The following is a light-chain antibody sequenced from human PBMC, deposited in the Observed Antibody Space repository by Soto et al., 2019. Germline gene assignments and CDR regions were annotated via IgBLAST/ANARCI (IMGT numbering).Light chain of an antibody. CDR1: QSITNW. CDR2: DAS. V-gene: IGKV1-5*01. CDR3: QHYNNYSPT. J-gene: IGKJ1*01. Sequence: DIQMTQSPSTLSAYVGDRVTITCRASQSITNWVAWYQQKPGKAPKLLIYDASNLESGVPSRFSGGGSGTDFTLTVSSLQPDDFATYYCQHYNNYSPTFGQGTRWIS.